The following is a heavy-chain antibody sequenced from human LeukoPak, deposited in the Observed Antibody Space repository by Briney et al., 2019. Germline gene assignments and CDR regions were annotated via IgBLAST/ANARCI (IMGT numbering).Heavy chain of an antibody. V-gene: IGHV3-30*04. CDR2: ISFDGTNK. CDR3: ATDYDDYEPIDY. J-gene: IGHJ4*02. CDR1: GVTLSNDA. D-gene: IGHD4-17*01. Sequence: PGRSLRLSCTASGVTLSNDAMHGGRRPPGRGLEWGAVISFDGTNKYYGDSVEGRFSFSRDNSKNTLYLPMNSLRHDDTAMYYCATDYDDYEPIDYWGQGTLVTVSS.